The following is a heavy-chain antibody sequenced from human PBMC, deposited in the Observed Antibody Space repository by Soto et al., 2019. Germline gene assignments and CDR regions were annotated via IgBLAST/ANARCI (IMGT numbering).Heavy chain of an antibody. D-gene: IGHD6-19*01. Sequence: GGSLRLSCAASGFTFSSYAMHWVRQAPGKGLEWVAVISYDGSNKYYADSVKGRFTISRDNSKNTLYLQMNSLRAEDTAVYYCARELSFSSGWTYNYLLGGDAGPDYYYYGMDVWGQGTTVTVSS. J-gene: IGHJ6*02. CDR2: ISYDGSNK. CDR1: GFTFSSYA. CDR3: ARELSFSSGWTYNYLLGGDAGPDYYYYGMDV. V-gene: IGHV3-30-3*01.